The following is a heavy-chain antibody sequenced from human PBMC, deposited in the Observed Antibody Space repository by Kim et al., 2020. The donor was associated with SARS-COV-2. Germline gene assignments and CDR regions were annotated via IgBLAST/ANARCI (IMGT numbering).Heavy chain of an antibody. CDR1: GFTFSSYA. V-gene: IGHV3-23*01. D-gene: IGHD5-12*01. CDR2: ISGSGGST. CDR3: AKDRGLRDGYPYYYYGMDV. Sequence: GGSLRLSCAASGFTFSSYAMSWVRQAPGKGLEWVSAISGSGGSTYYADSVKGRFTISRDNSKNTLYLQMNSLRAEDTAVYYCAKDRGLRDGYPYYYYGMDVWGQGTTVTVSS. J-gene: IGHJ6*02.